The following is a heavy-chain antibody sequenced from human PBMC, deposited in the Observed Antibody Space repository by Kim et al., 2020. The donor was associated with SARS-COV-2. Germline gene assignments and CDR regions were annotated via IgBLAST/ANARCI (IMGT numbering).Heavy chain of an antibody. CDR3: AREFGSVTIFGVVISPFDY. Sequence: GALRLSCAASGFTFSSYEMNWVRQAPGKGLEWVSYISSSGSTIFYADSVKGRFTISRDNAKNSLYLQMNSLRAEDPAVYYCAREFGSVTIFGVVISPFDYWGQGTLVTVSS. J-gene: IGHJ4*02. D-gene: IGHD3-3*01. CDR2: ISSSGSTI. V-gene: IGHV3-48*03. CDR1: GFTFSSYE.